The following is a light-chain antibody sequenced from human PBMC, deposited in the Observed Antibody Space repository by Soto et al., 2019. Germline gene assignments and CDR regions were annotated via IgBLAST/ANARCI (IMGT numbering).Light chain of an antibody. CDR3: HQYNGWWT. CDR1: QSISHW. V-gene: IGKV1-5*01. CDR2: HGS. Sequence: DVQMTQSPSTLSASVGDRVTITCRASQSISHWLAWYQQKPGKAPKLLLFHGSSLESGVPSRFTGSGSGTEFTLTISSVQADDFATYYCHQYNGWWTFGQGTKVDIK. J-gene: IGKJ1*01.